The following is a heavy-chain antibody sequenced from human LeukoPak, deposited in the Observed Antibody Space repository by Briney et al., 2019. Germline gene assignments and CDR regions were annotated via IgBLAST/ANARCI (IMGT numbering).Heavy chain of an antibody. V-gene: IGHV4-31*03. J-gene: IGHJ4*02. D-gene: IGHD3-22*01. CDR1: GGSISSGGYY. Sequence: SQTLSLTCTVSGGSISSGGYYWSWIRQHPGKGLEWIGYIYYSGSTYYNPSLKSRVTISVDTSKNQFSLKLSSVTAADTAVYYCAASGTYYYDSSGPHGEYYFDYWGQGTLVTVSS. CDR3: AASGTYYYDSSGPHGEYYFDY. CDR2: IYYSGST.